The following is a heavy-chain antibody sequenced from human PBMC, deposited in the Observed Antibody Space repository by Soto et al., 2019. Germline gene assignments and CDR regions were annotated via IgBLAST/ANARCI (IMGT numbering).Heavy chain of an antibody. J-gene: IGHJ6*02. CDR3: TGGENDYNYYYYYPMDI. CDR1: GFSFSGSV. CDR2: IRSKAYNLAT. Sequence: GGSLRLSCAASGFSFSGSVKHWVRQASGKGLEWVGRIRSKAYNLATRYAASVKGRFTISRDDSKNTAYLQMNSLRTEDTAVYYCTGGENDYNYYYYYPMDIWGQGTTVTVSS. V-gene: IGHV3-73*01. D-gene: IGHD4-4*01.